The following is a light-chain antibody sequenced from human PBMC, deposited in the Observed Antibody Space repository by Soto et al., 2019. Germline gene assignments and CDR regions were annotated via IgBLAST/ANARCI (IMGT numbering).Light chain of an antibody. CDR3: QHYNTYSKA. J-gene: IGKJ3*01. V-gene: IGKV1-5*01. CDR1: QSVSYW. CDR2: DGS. Sequence: DIQMTQSPSTLSTSVGARVTITCRATQSVSYWLAWYQQKPGKAPNLLIYDGSTLASGVPPRFSGGGFGTEFTLNISSLQPDDSAIYYRQHYNTYSKAFGPGTRVEIK.